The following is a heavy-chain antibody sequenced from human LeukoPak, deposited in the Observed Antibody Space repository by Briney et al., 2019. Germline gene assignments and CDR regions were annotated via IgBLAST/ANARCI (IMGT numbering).Heavy chain of an antibody. Sequence: PGGSLRLSCAASGFTFSSYRMNWVRQAPGKGLEWVANIKQDGSEKYYVDSVKGRFTISRDNAKNSLYLQMNSLRAEDTAVYYCAREKLDGYNSDAFDIWGQGTMVTVSS. CDR2: IKQDGSEK. V-gene: IGHV3-7*01. CDR1: GFTFSSYR. J-gene: IGHJ3*02. D-gene: IGHD5-24*01. CDR3: AREKLDGYNSDAFDI.